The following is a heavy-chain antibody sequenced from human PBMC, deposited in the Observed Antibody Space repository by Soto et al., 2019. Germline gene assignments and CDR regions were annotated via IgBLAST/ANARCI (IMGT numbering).Heavy chain of an antibody. CDR3: AKVRLLWFGELTPHFDY. CDR1: GFTFSSYA. V-gene: IGHV3-23*01. J-gene: IGHJ4*02. D-gene: IGHD3-10*01. Sequence: EVQLLESGGGLVQPGGSLRLSCAASGFTFSSYAMSWVRQAPGKGLEWVSAISGSGGSTYYADSVKGRFTISRDNSKNTLYLQMTRLRAEDTAVYYCAKVRLLWFGELTPHFDYWGQGTLVTVSS. CDR2: ISGSGGST.